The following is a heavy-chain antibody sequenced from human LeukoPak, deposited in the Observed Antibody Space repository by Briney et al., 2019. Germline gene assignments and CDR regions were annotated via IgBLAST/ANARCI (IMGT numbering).Heavy chain of an antibody. D-gene: IGHD1-1*01. CDR2: IDIYSTKT. J-gene: IGHJ4*01. CDR1: GFTFSSYS. Sequence: GGSLRLSCAASGFTFSSYSMTWVRQAPGKGLEWVSAIDIYSTKTNYADSVKGRFTISRDNSKNTLYLQMNSLRGEDTAIYYCARDWKADFWGHGTLVTVSS. CDR3: ARDWKADF. V-gene: IGHV3-23*05.